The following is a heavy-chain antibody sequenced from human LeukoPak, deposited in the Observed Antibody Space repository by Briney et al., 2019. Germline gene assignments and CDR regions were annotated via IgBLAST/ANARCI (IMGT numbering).Heavy chain of an antibody. CDR1: GFTFSSYA. V-gene: IGHV3-30*04. CDR3: ARPPYNWNDGWFDP. CDR2: ISYDGSNK. Sequence: GRSLRLSCAASGFTFSSYAMHWVRQAPGKGLEWVAVISYDGSNKYCADSVKGRFTISRDNSKNTLHLQMNSLRAEDTAVYYCARPPYNWNDGWFDPWGQGTLVTVSS. D-gene: IGHD1-1*01. J-gene: IGHJ5*02.